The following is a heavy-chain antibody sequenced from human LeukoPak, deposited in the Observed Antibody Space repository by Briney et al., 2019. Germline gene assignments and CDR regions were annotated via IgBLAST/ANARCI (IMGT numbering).Heavy chain of an antibody. CDR3: ARDLAMITFGGVIVDAFDI. D-gene: IGHD3-16*02. J-gene: IGHJ3*02. V-gene: IGHV4-39*07. CDR2: IYYSGST. Sequence: SETLSLTCTVSGGSISSSSYYWGWIRQPPGKGLEWIGSIYYSGSTYYNPSLKSRVTISVDTSKNQFSLKLSSVTAADTAVYYCARDLAMITFGGVIVDAFDIWGQGTMVTVSS. CDR1: GGSISSSSYY.